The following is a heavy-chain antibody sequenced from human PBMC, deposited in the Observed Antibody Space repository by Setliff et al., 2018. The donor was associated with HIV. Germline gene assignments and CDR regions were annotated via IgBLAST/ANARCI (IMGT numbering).Heavy chain of an antibody. CDR1: GGSISSYY. CDR2: IYYSGST. CDR3: ARLPDIDSWPFDY. D-gene: IGHD6-13*01. V-gene: IGHV4-59*01. J-gene: IGHJ4*02. Sequence: SETLSLTCAVSGGSISSYYWSWIRQPPGKGLEWIGYIYYSGSTNYNPSLKSRVTISVDTSKNQFSLKLSSVTAADTAVYYCARLPDIDSWPFDYWAQGTLVTVSS.